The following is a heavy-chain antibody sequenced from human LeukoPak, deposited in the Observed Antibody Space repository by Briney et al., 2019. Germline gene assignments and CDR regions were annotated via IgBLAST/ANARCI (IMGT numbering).Heavy chain of an antibody. V-gene: IGHV3-7*01. CDR2: IKQDGSEK. Sequence: PGGSLRLSCAASGFTFSSYWMSWVRQAPGKGLEWVANIKQDGSEKYYVDSVKGRFTISRDNAKNSLYLQMNSLRAEDTAVYYCARNMVRGVITPERRYYMDVWGKGTTVTVSS. J-gene: IGHJ6*03. CDR1: GFTFSSYW. D-gene: IGHD3-10*01. CDR3: ARNMVRGVITPERRYYMDV.